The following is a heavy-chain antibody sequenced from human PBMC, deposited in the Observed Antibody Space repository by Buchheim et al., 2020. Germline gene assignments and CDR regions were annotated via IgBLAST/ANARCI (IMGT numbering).Heavy chain of an antibody. CDR3: ATPYSSGWYGFDY. D-gene: IGHD6-19*01. CDR2: ISYDGSNK. Sequence: QVQLVESGGGVVQPGRSLRLSCAASGFTFSSYGMHWVRQAPGKGLEWVAVISYDGSNKYYADSVKGRFTISRDNSKNTLYLQMNSLRAEDTAVYYCATPYSSGWYGFDYWGQGTL. CDR1: GFTFSSYG. J-gene: IGHJ4*02. V-gene: IGHV3-30*03.